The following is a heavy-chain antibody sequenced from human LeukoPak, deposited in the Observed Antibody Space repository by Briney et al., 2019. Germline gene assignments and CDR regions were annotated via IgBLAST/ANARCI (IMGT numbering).Heavy chain of an antibody. CDR3: ARAGQIDYFDY. D-gene: IGHD1-14*01. CDR2: INSDGSST. CDR1: GFTFSSYW. V-gene: IGHV3-74*01. J-gene: IGHJ4*02. Sequence: GGSLRLSCAASGFTFSSYWMHWVRQAPGKGLVWVSRINSDGSSTSYADSVKGRFTISRDNAKNTLYLQMNSLRAEDTAVCYCARAGQIDYFDYWGQGTLVTVSS.